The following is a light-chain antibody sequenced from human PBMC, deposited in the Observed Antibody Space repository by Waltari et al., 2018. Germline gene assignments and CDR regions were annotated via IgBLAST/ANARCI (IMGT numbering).Light chain of an antibody. CDR1: QGVRND. J-gene: IGKJ1*01. CDR3: LQDYSYPRT. CDR2: AAS. Sequence: AIQMTQSPSSLSASIGERVTITCRASQGVRNDVGWYQQKPGKAPNLLVYAASTLHIGVPSRFSGSGSDTDFTLTVTSLQPEDFATYYCLQDYSYPRTFGQGTRVEIK. V-gene: IGKV1-6*01.